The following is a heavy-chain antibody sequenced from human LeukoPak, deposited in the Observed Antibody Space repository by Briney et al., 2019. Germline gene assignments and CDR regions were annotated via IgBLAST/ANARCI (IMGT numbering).Heavy chain of an antibody. CDR1: GFTVSSNY. D-gene: IGHD3-22*01. Sequence: GSLRLSCAASGFTVSSNYMSWVRQAPGKGLEWVSVIYSGGSTYYADSVKGRFTISRDNSKNTLYLQMNSLRAEDTAVYYCASSQRPKDYYDSSGYYSYWGQGTLVTVSS. CDR3: ASSQRPKDYYDSSGYYSY. J-gene: IGHJ4*02. CDR2: IYSGGST. V-gene: IGHV3-53*01.